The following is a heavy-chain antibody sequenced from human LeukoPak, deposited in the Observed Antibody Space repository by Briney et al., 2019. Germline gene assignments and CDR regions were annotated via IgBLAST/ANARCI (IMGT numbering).Heavy chain of an antibody. J-gene: IGHJ4*02. CDR3: TRGRDTTGYFVY. CDR2: IDTNTGNP. Sequence: ASVKVSCKASGYTFSTYPINWVRQAPGQGLEWMGWIDTNTGNPTYAQGVAGRFVFSLDTSVTTTYLQITSLKAEDTAVYYCTRGRDTTGYFVYWGQGTLVTVSS. V-gene: IGHV7-4-1*02. CDR1: GYTFSTYP. D-gene: IGHD3-22*01.